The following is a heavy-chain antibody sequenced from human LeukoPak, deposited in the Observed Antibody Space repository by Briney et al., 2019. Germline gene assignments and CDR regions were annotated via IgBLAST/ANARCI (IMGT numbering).Heavy chain of an antibody. V-gene: IGHV3-23*01. J-gene: IGHJ4*02. CDR1: GFTFSSYG. CDR2: ISGSGGST. D-gene: IGHD3-22*01. CDR3: AKDYYDSSGYFDY. Sequence: GGSLRLSCAASGFTFSSYGMSWVRQAPGKGLEWVSAISGSGGSTYYAGSVKGRFTISRDNSKNTLYLQMNSLRAEDTAVYYCAKDYYDSSGYFDYWGQGTLVTVSS.